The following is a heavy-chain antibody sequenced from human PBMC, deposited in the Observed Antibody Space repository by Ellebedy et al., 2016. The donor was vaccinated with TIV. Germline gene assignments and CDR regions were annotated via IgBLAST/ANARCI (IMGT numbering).Heavy chain of an antibody. D-gene: IGHD6-13*01. CDR2: IYPGDSDI. J-gene: IGHJ4*02. Sequence: KVSCKGFGYSFTDYWIGWVRQMPGKGLEWMGIIYPGDSDIGYSPSFQGQVNISADKSISTAYLQWSSLKASDTAMYYCARHAGSWFSGGSKAVVYWGQGTLVTVSS. CDR3: ARHAGSWFSGGSKAVVY. V-gene: IGHV5-51*01. CDR1: GYSFTDYW.